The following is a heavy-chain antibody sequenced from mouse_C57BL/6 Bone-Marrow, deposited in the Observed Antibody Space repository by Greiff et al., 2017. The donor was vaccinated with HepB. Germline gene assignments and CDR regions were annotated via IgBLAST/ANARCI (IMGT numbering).Heavy chain of an antibody. V-gene: IGHV3-3*01. J-gene: IGHJ1*03. CDR1: GFSINSDCY. D-gene: IGHD2-2*01. CDR2: TFYSGIT. Sequence: EVQLQESGPRLVRPSQTLSLTCTVTGFSINSDCYWVWIRQFPGNKLEYLGYTFYSGITYYNPSLESRTYITRDTSKNQFSLKLSSVTTEDTATYYCAREGYDGYFDVWGTGTTVTVSS. CDR3: AREGYDGYFDV.